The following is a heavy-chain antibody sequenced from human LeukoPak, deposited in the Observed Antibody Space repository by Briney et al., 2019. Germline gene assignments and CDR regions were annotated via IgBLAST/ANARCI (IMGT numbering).Heavy chain of an antibody. J-gene: IGHJ4*02. D-gene: IGHD2-15*01. CDR2: INPKSGGT. Sequence: GAAVKVSCKASGYTFTGYYMHWVRQDPGQGLEWMGWINPKSGGTNYAQKFQGRVTMTRDTSISTAYMELSRLRSDDTAVYYCARVRSGCSGGSCYFLYYFDYWGQGTLVTVSS. CDR3: ARVRSGCSGGSCYFLYYFDY. CDR1: GYTFTGYY. V-gene: IGHV1-2*02.